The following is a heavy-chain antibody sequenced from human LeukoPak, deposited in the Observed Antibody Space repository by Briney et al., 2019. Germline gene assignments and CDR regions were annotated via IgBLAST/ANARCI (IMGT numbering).Heavy chain of an antibody. D-gene: IGHD2-21*02. CDR3: ARDQGPGGDEYYFDY. CDR1: GYTFTGYY. V-gene: IGHV1-2*02. Sequence: GASVKVSCKASGYTFTGYYMHWVRQAPGQGLEWMGWINPNSGGTNYAQKFQGRVAMTRDTSISTAYMELSRLRSDDTAVYYCARDQGPGGDEYYFDYWGQGTLVTVSS. CDR2: INPNSGGT. J-gene: IGHJ4*02.